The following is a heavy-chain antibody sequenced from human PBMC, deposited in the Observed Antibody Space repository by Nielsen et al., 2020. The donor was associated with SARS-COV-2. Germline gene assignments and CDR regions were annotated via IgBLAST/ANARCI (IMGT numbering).Heavy chain of an antibody. Sequence: ASVKVSCKASGYTFTSYCMHWVRQAPGQGLEWMGIINPSAGSTSYAQKFQGRVTMTRDTSTSTIYMELSGLRSEDTAVYYCARERAGTSCFGDWGQGTLVTVSS. J-gene: IGHJ4*02. CDR2: INPSAGST. D-gene: IGHD2-2*01. CDR3: ARERAGTSCFGD. V-gene: IGHV1-46*01. CDR1: GYTFTSYC.